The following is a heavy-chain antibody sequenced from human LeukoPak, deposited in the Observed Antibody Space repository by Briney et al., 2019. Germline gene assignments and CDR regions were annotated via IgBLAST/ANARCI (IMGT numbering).Heavy chain of an antibody. CDR2: ISAYNGNT. V-gene: IGHV1-18*01. D-gene: IGHD6-13*01. CDR3: ARDERAAAAGSEYYFDY. CDR1: GYTFTSYG. Sequence: ASVKVSCKVSGYTFTSYGISWVRQAPGQGLEWMGWISAYNGNTNYAQKLQGRVTMTTDTSTSTAYMELRSLKSDDTAVYYCARDERAAAAGSEYYFDYWGQGTLVTVSS. J-gene: IGHJ4*02.